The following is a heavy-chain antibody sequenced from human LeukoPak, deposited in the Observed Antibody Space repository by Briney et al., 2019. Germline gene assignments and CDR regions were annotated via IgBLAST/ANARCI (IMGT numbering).Heavy chain of an antibody. CDR3: AKIAETSGSYGQGYDY. V-gene: IGHV3-74*01. CDR2: INSDGSST. Sequence: PGGSLRLSCAAPGFTFSSYWMHWGRQAPGKGLVWVSRINSDGSSTSYADSVKGRFTISRDNAKNTLYLQMNSLRAEDTAIYYCAKIAETSGSYGQGYDYWGQGTLVTVSS. J-gene: IGHJ4*02. CDR1: GFTFSSYW. D-gene: IGHD1-26*01.